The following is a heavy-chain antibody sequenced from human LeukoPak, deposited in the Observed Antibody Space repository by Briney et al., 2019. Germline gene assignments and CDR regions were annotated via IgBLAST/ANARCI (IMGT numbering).Heavy chain of an antibody. CDR2: IWSDGGSK. Sequence: GGSLRLSCVASGFTFSNYGMHWVRQAPGKGLEWVAVIWSDGGSKFYRDSVKGRFTISRDNSKNTLYLQMNSLSAEDTAVYYCARSHTAMFDYWGQGTLVTVSS. J-gene: IGHJ4*02. D-gene: IGHD5-18*01. CDR3: ARSHTAMFDY. CDR1: GFTFSNYG. V-gene: IGHV3-33*01.